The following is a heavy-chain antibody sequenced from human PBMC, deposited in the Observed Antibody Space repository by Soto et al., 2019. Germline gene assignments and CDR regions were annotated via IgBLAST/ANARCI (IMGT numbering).Heavy chain of an antibody. J-gene: IGHJ4*02. CDR1: GGSISSSSYY. Sequence: QLQLQESGPGLVKPSETLSLTCTVSGGSISSSSYYWGWIRQPPGKGLEWIGSIYYSGSTYYNPSLKSRVAISVDTSKNQFSLKLSSVTAADTAVYYCARHEPVSQIVYWGQGTLVTVSS. V-gene: IGHV4-39*01. CDR2: IYYSGST. CDR3: ARHEPVSQIVY.